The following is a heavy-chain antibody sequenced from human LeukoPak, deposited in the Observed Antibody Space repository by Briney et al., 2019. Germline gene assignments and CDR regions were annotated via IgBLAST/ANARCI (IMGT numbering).Heavy chain of an antibody. D-gene: IGHD1-26*01. V-gene: IGHV1-69*04. J-gene: IGHJ1*01. CDR2: IIPIFGIA. Sequence: SVKVSCKASGGTFSSYAISWVRQAPGQGLEWMGRIIPIFGIANYAQKFQGRVTITADKSTSTAYMELSSLRSEDTAVYYCAREGTGYSGSHQYFQHWGQGTLVTVSS. CDR1: GGTFSSYA. CDR3: AREGTGYSGSHQYFQH.